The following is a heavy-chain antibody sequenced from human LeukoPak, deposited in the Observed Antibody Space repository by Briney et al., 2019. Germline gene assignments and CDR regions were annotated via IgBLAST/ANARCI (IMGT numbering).Heavy chain of an antibody. CDR2: ISWNSGSI. V-gene: IGHV3-9*01. Sequence: GGSLRLSCAASGFTFDDYAMHWVRQAPGKGLEWVSGISWNSGSIGYADSVKGRFTISRDDAKNSLYLQMNSLRAEDTAVYYCAKGSSSWLNWYFDLWGRGTLVTVSS. CDR1: GFTFDDYA. J-gene: IGHJ2*01. CDR3: AKGSSSWLNWYFDL. D-gene: IGHD6-13*01.